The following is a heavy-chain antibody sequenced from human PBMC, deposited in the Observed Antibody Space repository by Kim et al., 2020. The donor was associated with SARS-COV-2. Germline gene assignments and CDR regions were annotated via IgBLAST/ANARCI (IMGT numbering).Heavy chain of an antibody. D-gene: IGHD2-8*01. CDR1: GFTFSTSW. J-gene: IGHJ4*02. V-gene: IGHV3-74*01. CDR3: ARPLSGTNCYDY. Sequence: GGSLRLSCAASGFTFSTSWMNWVRQAPGKGLVWLSRINTDGTDTAYADSVKGRFTISRDNAKNTLYLQLNSLRVEDTALYYCARPLSGTNCYDYWGQGTLVTVSS. CDR2: INTDGTDT.